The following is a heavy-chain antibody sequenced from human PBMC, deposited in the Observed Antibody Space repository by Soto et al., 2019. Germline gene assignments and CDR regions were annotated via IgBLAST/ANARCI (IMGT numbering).Heavy chain of an antibody. D-gene: IGHD5-12*01. CDR1: GFTFSSYA. V-gene: IGHV3-23*01. CDR3: AEKATTIPGGPFDY. J-gene: IGHJ4*02. Sequence: EVQLLESGGGLVQPGGSLRLSCAASGFTFSSYAMSWVRQAPGKGLEWVSAISGSGGSTYYADSVKGRFTISRDNSKNTLYLQMNSLRAEAAAVYDCAEKATTIPGGPFDYWGQGTLVTVSS. CDR2: ISGSGGST.